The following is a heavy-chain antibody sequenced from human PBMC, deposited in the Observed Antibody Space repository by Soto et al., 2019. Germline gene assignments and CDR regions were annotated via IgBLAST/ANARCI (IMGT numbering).Heavy chain of an antibody. CDR1: GFGVRSTYF. D-gene: IGHD1-26*01. V-gene: IGHV4-38-2*01. CDR2: VHHDGNA. CDR3: GRIIGATRVDS. Sequence: KTSETLSLTCVVSGFGVRSTYFWGWIRQPPGKGLEWIGSVHHDGNAYYPPSVLGRVTISVDTANNQVSLSLRSVTAEDTATYYCGRIIGATRVDSWGQGILVTVSS. J-gene: IGHJ4*02.